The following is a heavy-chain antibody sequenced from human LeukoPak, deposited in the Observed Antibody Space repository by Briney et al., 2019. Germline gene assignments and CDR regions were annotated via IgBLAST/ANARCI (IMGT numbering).Heavy chain of an antibody. V-gene: IGHV3-64*01. Sequence: GGSLRLSCAASGFTFSSYAMHWVRQAPGKGLEYVSAISSNGGSTYYANSVKGRFTISRDNSKNTLYLQMGSLRAEDMAVYYCARVAIAAARSGWFDPWGQGTVVTVSS. CDR3: ARVAIAAARSGWFDP. CDR1: GFTFSSYA. J-gene: IGHJ5*02. CDR2: ISSNGGST. D-gene: IGHD6-13*01.